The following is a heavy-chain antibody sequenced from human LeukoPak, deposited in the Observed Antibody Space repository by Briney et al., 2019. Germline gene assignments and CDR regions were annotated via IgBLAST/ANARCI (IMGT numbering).Heavy chain of an antibody. CDR3: TRENYVPDS. CDR1: GYTFSHYW. D-gene: IGHD3-10*02. Sequence: AGGSLRLSCVASGYTFSHYWMSRVRQTPGKGLEWVASISNGGYPTYYVDSVRGRFTISRDDARNSLFLQMNGLRADDTAVYYCTRENYVPDSWGQGTLVTVSS. CDR2: ISNGGYPT. J-gene: IGHJ4*02. V-gene: IGHV3-7*03.